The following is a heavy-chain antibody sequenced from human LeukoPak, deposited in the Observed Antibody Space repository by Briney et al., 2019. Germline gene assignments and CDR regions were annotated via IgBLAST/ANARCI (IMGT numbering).Heavy chain of an antibody. Sequence: GESLKISCKGSGYSFTTYWIGWVRQMPGKGLEWMGIIYPGDSTARYSPSFQGQVTISADKSITTAYLQWTSLKASDTAMYYCARHFPPSGSRYHFDYWGQGTLVTVSS. CDR2: IYPGDSTA. D-gene: IGHD1-26*01. V-gene: IGHV5-51*01. J-gene: IGHJ4*02. CDR3: ARHFPPSGSRYHFDY. CDR1: GYSFTTYW.